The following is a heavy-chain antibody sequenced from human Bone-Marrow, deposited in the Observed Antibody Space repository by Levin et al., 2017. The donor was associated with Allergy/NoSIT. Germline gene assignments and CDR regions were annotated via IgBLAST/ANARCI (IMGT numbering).Heavy chain of an antibody. CDR1: GGSISSGGYY. V-gene: IGHV4-31*03. CDR3: ASYPKSLPSSGLDY. Sequence: SETLSLTCTVSGGSISSGGYYWSWIRQHPGKGLEWIGYIYYSGSTYYNPSLKSRVTISVDTSKNQFSLKLSSVTAADTAVYYCASYPKSLPSSGLDYWGQGTLVTVSS. J-gene: IGHJ4*02. D-gene: IGHD6-6*01. CDR2: IYYSGST.